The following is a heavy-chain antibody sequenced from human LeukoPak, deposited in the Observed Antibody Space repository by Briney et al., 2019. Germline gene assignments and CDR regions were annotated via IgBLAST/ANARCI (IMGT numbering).Heavy chain of an antibody. J-gene: IGHJ2*01. CDR2: INPNSGGT. CDR1: GYTFTGYY. CDR3: ASTPQRVVPAAILIWYFDL. D-gene: IGHD2-2*01. Sequence: ASVKVSCKASGYTFTGYYMHWVRQAPGQGLERMGWINPNSGGTNYAQKFQGRVTMTRDTSISTAYMELSRLRSDDTAVYYCASTPQRVVPAAILIWYFDLWGRGTLVTVSS. V-gene: IGHV1-2*02.